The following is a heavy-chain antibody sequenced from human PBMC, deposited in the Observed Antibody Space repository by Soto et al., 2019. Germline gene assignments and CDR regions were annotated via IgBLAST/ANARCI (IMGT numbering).Heavy chain of an antibody. CDR2: VYSNDDK. CDR3: AAWRGSGLYGMDV. CDR1: GFLLTTSGVG. J-gene: IGHJ6*02. V-gene: IGHV2-5*01. Sequence: SGPTLVNPTQTLTLTYSFPGFLLTTSGVGVGWVRQAPGKALEWLALVYSNDDKRFSPSLKSRLTITKDTSKNQVVLTMTNMDPVDTATYFCAAWRGSGLYGMDVWGQGTTVTVSS. D-gene: IGHD3-10*01.